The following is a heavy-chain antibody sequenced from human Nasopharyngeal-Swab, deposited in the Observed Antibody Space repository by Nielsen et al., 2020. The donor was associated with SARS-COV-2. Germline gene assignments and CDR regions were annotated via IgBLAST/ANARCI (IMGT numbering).Heavy chain of an antibody. CDR1: AFTFSSYA. V-gene: IGHV3-30-3*01. J-gene: IGHJ4*02. CDR3: AREDTMIVTPDY. CDR2: ISYDGSNK. D-gene: IGHD3-22*01. Sequence: SCAASAFTFSSYAMHWVRQAPAKGLEWVAVISYDGSNKYYADSVKGRFTISRDNSKNTLYLQMNSLRAEDTAVYYCAREDTMIVTPDYWGQGTLVTVSS.